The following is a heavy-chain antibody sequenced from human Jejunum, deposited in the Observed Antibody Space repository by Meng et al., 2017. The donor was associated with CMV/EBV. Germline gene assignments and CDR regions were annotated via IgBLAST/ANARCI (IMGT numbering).Heavy chain of an antibody. V-gene: IGHV3-66*01. Sequence: EVQLVESGXDLVQPGGXLRLSCAASGFTVSNNYMPWVRQTPGKGLEWVSLIYSSGSTYYADSVKGRFTISRDNSKNTVYLQMNSLRAEDTAVYYCARDSPPEVYGGNYFYWGQGTLVTVSS. D-gene: IGHD4-23*01. CDR3: ARDSPPEVYGGNYFY. CDR1: GFTVSNNY. J-gene: IGHJ4*02. CDR2: IYSSGST.